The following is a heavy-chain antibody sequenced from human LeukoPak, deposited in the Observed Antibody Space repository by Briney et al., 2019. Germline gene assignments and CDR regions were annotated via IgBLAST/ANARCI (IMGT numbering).Heavy chain of an antibody. J-gene: IGHJ3*02. CDR1: GGSIRSSYYY. V-gene: IGHV4-39*07. Sequence: SETLSLTCTVSGGSIRSSYYYWGWIRQPPGKGLEWIGYIYHSGSTYYNPSLKSRVTISVDRSKNQFSLKLSSVTAADTAGYYCARDSRDEAAFDIWGQGTMVTVSS. CDR2: IYHSGST. CDR3: ARDSRDEAAFDI.